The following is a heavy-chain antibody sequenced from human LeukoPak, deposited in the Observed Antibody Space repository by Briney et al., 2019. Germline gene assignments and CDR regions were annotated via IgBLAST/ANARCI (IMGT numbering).Heavy chain of an antibody. J-gene: IGHJ4*02. CDR1: GYTFTGYY. CDR2: INPNSGGT. Sequence: ASVKVSCKASGYTFTGYYMHWVRQAPGQGLEWMGWINPNSGGTNYAQKFQGRVTMTRDTSISTAYMELSRLRSDDTAVYYCARDRGLYNWNCVGYWGQGTLVTVSS. V-gene: IGHV1-2*02. CDR3: ARDRGLYNWNCVGY. D-gene: IGHD1-7*01.